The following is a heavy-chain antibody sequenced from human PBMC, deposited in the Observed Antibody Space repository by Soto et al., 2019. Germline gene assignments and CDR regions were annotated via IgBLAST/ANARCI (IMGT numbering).Heavy chain of an antibody. CDR3: ARDHQWSFDY. V-gene: IGHV3-48*02. J-gene: IGHJ4*01. Sequence: EIELVESGGGLVQPGGSLRLSCAASGFSFRVYRVNWLRQAPGKGLEWIAYISNAYAAIYYADSVKGRFTISTDNAKNSLYLQMSSLRDEDTAVYYCARDHQWSFDYWGQGTLVTVSS. CDR2: ISNAYAAI. D-gene: IGHD2-8*01. CDR1: GFSFRVYR.